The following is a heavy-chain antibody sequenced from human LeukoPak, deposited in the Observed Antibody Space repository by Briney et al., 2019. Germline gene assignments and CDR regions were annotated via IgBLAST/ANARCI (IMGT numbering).Heavy chain of an antibody. J-gene: IGHJ4*02. CDR3: ARGGVGYCSSTSCYNGLAFDY. CDR1: GGSISSGGYS. V-gene: IGHV4-30-2*01. D-gene: IGHD2-2*02. CDR2: IYHSGST. Sequence: SETLSLTCAVSGGSISSGGYSWSWIRQPPGKGLEWIGYIYHSGSTYYNPSLKSRVTISVDRSKNQFSLKLSSVTAADTAVYYCARGGVGYCSSTSCYNGLAFDYWGRGTLVTVSS.